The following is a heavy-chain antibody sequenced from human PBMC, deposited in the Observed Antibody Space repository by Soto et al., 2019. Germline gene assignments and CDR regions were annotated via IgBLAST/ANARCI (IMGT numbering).Heavy chain of an antibody. Sequence: GGSLRLSCAASGFTFSSYNMNWVRQAPGKGLEWVSSISGSSSYIYYADSVKGRFTISRDNAKNSLYLQMNSLRAEDTAVYYCAGTTVTTFGDWFDPWGQGTLVTVSS. J-gene: IGHJ5*02. CDR3: AGTTVTTFGDWFDP. CDR1: GFTFSSYN. V-gene: IGHV3-21*01. D-gene: IGHD4-17*01. CDR2: ISGSSSYI.